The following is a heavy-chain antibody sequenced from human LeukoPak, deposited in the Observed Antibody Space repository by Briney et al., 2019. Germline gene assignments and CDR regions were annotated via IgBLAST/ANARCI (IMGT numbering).Heavy chain of an antibody. CDR3: AADLSNPRMGASYLDS. Sequence: SVKVSCKASGFTSTNFAVQWVRQARGQRLEWIGWIIVGSGATKSAQSFKERVTITRDLSTNTLYMELRSLTSEDTVVYYCAADLSNPRMGASYLDSWGQGTLVTVSS. J-gene: IGHJ4*02. CDR2: IIVGSGAT. V-gene: IGHV1-58*01. D-gene: IGHD3-16*01. CDR1: GFTSTNFA.